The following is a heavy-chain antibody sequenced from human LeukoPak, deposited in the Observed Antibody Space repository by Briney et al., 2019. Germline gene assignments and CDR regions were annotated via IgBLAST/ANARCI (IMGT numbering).Heavy chain of an antibody. Sequence: GGSLSLSCTASGLTFSSYGMHWVRQAPGKGLEWVAFIRYDGSNKYYADSVKGRFTISRDNSKNTLYLQMNSLRAEDTAVYYCAKGSYDSSGYYFSGYMDVWGKGTTVTVSS. CDR2: IRYDGSNK. CDR1: GLTFSSYG. CDR3: AKGSYDSSGYYFSGYMDV. V-gene: IGHV3-30*02. J-gene: IGHJ6*03. D-gene: IGHD3-22*01.